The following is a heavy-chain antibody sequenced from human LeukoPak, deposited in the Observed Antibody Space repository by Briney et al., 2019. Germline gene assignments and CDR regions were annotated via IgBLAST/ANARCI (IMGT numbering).Heavy chain of an antibody. Sequence: SVKVSCKASGGTFSSYAISWVRQAPGQGLEWMGGIIPIFGTANYAQKFQGRVTITADESTSTAYMELSSLGSEDTAVYYCARDLGVGATSFGYWGQGTLVTVSS. J-gene: IGHJ4*02. D-gene: IGHD1-26*01. CDR2: IIPIFGTA. V-gene: IGHV1-69*13. CDR3: ARDLGVGATSFGY. CDR1: GGTFSSYA.